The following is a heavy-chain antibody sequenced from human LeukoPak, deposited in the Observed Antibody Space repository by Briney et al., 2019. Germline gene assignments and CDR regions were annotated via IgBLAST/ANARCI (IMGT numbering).Heavy chain of an antibody. J-gene: IGHJ4*02. V-gene: IGHV1-2*02. CDR3: ARGLRGYFDWLLYHY. CDR1: GYTFTGYY. D-gene: IGHD3-9*01. CDR2: INPDSGDT. Sequence: GASVKVSCKASGYTFTGYYIHWVRQAPGQGLEWMGWINPDSGDTNYAQRFQGRATMTRDTSISTAYMEKRRLTSDDTAVYYCARGLRGYFDWLLYHYWGQGTLVTVSS.